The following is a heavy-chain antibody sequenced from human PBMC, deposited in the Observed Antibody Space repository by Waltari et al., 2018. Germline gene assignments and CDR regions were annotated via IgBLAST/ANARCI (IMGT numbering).Heavy chain of an antibody. D-gene: IGHD2-21*01. CDR3: ARGLWIWYFDL. Sequence: EVQLVESGGGLVQPGRSLRLSCTASGFTFGDYAMSWVRQAPGKGLEWVGFIRSKAYGGTTEYAASVKGRFTISRDDSKSIAYLQMNSLKTEDTAVYYCARGLWIWYFDLWGRGTLVTVSS. V-gene: IGHV3-49*04. J-gene: IGHJ2*01. CDR1: GFTFGDYA. CDR2: IRSKAYGGTT.